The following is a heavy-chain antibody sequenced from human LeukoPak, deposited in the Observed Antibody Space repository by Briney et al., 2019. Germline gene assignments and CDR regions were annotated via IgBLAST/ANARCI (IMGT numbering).Heavy chain of an antibody. CDR1: GFTFSSYC. CDR3: ARDSFQLLIWGDYFEY. D-gene: IGHD2-2*01. CDR2: IKQDGSEK. J-gene: IGHJ4*02. V-gene: IGHV3-7*01. Sequence: GGSLRLSCAASGFTFSSYCMSWVRQAPGKGLEWVANIKQDGSEKYYVDSVEGRFTISRDNAKNSLYLQMNSLRAEDTAVYYCARDSFQLLIWGDYFEYWGQGTLVTVSS.